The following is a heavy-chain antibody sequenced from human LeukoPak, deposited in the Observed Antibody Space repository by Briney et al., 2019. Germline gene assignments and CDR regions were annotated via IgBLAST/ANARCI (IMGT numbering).Heavy chain of an antibody. CDR3: AKIPIRYLIAAAAIDY. D-gene: IGHD6-13*01. J-gene: IGHJ4*02. CDR2: ISGSGGST. V-gene: IGHV3-23*01. Sequence: GGSLRLSCAASGFTFSSYAMSWVRQAPGKGLEWVSAISGSGGSTYYADSVKGRSTISRDNSKNTLYLQMNSLRAEDTAVYYCAKIPIRYLIAAAAIDYWGQGTLVTVSS. CDR1: GFTFSSYA.